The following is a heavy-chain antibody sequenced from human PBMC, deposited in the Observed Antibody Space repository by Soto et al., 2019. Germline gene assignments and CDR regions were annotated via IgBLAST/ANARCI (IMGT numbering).Heavy chain of an antibody. D-gene: IGHD2-2*01. CDR1: GFTFSSYA. CDR3: AKTPTYCSSTSFYEWWDYYYYGLDF. J-gene: IGHJ6*02. CDR2: ISGSGGST. V-gene: IGHV3-23*01. Sequence: PGGSLRLSCAASGFTFSSYAMSWVRQAPGKGLEWVSGISGSGGSTHYADSVKGRFTISRDNSKNTLYLQMSSLRAEDTALYYCAKTPTYCSSTSFYEWWDYYYYGLDFWGQGTTVNVFS.